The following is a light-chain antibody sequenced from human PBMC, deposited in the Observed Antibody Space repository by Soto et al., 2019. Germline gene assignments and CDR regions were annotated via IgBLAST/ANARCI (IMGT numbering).Light chain of an antibody. V-gene: IGKV3D-15*01. Sequence: EIVMTQSPVTLSVSPGESATLSCRASQSVSDNLAWYQQKPGQAPRLVFYGASTRATDIPVRFSGSGSGTEFTLTISSLQSEDFAVYYCQQYNNWPLTFGGGTKVDIK. J-gene: IGKJ4*01. CDR3: QQYNNWPLT. CDR1: QSVSDN. CDR2: GAS.